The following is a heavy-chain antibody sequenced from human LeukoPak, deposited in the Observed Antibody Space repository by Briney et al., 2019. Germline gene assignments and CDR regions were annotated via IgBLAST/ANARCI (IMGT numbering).Heavy chain of an antibody. D-gene: IGHD1-26*01. Sequence: ASVKVSCEASGYTFTSYYICWVRQAPGQGLEWVGLINPSGGSTNYGQKFQGRLTMTRDTSTSTVYMELSSLRSEDTAVYYCARRSGSQLDYWGQGTLVTVSS. J-gene: IGHJ4*02. V-gene: IGHV1-46*01. CDR2: INPSGGST. CDR1: GYTFTSYY. CDR3: ARRSGSQLDY.